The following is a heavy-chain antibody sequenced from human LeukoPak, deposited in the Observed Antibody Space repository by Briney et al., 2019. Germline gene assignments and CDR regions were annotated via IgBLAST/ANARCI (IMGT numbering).Heavy chain of an antibody. V-gene: IGHV5-51*01. J-gene: IGHJ4*02. CDR1: GYSFTSYW. D-gene: IGHD5-18*01. CDR2: IYPGDSDT. Sequence: GESLKISCKGSGYSFTSYWIAWVRQLPGKGLEWMGIIYPGDSDTRYSPSFQGQVTISADKSINTAYLQWSSLKASDTAMYYCARQDTAKGFDYWGQGTLVTVSS. CDR3: ARQDTAKGFDY.